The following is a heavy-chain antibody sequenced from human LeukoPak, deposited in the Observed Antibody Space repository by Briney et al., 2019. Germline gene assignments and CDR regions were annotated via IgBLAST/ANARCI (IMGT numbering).Heavy chain of an antibody. CDR1: GFTFSNYG. J-gene: IGHJ4*02. D-gene: IGHD4-23*01. V-gene: IGHV3-33*05. CDR3: ARDPYGGNVGNLEEFDL. Sequence: GGSLRLSCAASGFTFSNYGMHWVRQAPGKGLEWMAVILFDGSNKFYADSVRGRFTISRDNSENALYLQMNSLRAEDTAVYFCARDPYGGNVGNLEEFDLWGQGTLVTVSS. CDR2: ILFDGSNK.